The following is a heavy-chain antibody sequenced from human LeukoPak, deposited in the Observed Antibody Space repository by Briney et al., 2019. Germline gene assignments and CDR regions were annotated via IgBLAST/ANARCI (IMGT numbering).Heavy chain of an antibody. J-gene: IGHJ5*02. CDR3: ARRLYWFDP. CDR2: ISVNNGNT. Sequence: GASVKVSFKASNYTFTSYGISWVRQAPGQGLEWMGWISVNNGNTKYAQKFQGRVTMTTDISTTTAYLELRSLTSDDTAIYYCARRLYWFDPWGQGTLVTVSS. CDR1: NYTFTSYG. V-gene: IGHV1-18*01.